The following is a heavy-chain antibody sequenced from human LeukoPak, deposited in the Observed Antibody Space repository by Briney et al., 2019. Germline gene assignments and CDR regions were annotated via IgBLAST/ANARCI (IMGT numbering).Heavy chain of an antibody. V-gene: IGHV1-18*01. CDR3: ARERATVAGTGDYYYYMDV. Sequence: GASVKVSCKASGYTFTSYGICWVRQAPGQGLEWMGWISAYNGNTNYAQKLQGIVTMTTDTSTSTAYMELRSLRSDDTAVYYCARERATVAGTGDYYYYMDVWGKGTTVTVSS. CDR1: GYTFTSYG. CDR2: ISAYNGNT. J-gene: IGHJ6*03. D-gene: IGHD6-19*01.